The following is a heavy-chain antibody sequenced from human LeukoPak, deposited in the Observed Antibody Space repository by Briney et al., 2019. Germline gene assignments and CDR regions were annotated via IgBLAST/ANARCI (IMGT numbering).Heavy chain of an antibody. J-gene: IGHJ3*02. Sequence: PETLSLTCAVSGGSISGYYWNWIRQPPGKGLEWIGYMYYSGSTDYNPPLKSRVTISVDTSKNQFSLKVSSVTAADTAVYYCARGRMAESATGPFDIWGQGTMVTVSS. CDR1: GGSISGYY. CDR3: ARGRMAESATGPFDI. D-gene: IGHD2-15*01. V-gene: IGHV4-59*01. CDR2: MYYSGST.